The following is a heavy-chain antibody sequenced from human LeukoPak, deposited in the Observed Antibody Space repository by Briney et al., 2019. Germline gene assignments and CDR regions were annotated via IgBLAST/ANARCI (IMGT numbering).Heavy chain of an antibody. Sequence: ASVKVSCKASGYTFTSYGISWVRQAPGQGLEWMGWISAYNGNTNYAQKFQGRVTMTRNTSISTAYMELSSLRSEDTAVYYCARGGSQLTFDYWGQGTLVTVSS. CDR2: ISAYNGNT. V-gene: IGHV1-18*01. CDR3: ARGGSQLTFDY. D-gene: IGHD6-13*01. J-gene: IGHJ4*02. CDR1: GYTFTSYG.